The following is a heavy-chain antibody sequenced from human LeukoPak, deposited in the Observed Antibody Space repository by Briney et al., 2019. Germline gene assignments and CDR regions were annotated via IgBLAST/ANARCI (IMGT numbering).Heavy chain of an antibody. Sequence: PSETLSLTCTVSGGSISSYYWSWIRQPPGKGLEWIGYIYYSGSTNYNPSPKSRVTISVDTSKNQFSLKLSSVTAADTAVYYCARVLGGYFDYWGQGTLVTVSS. CDR2: IYYSGST. D-gene: IGHD2-15*01. V-gene: IGHV4-59*01. CDR3: ARVLGGYFDY. CDR1: GGSISSYY. J-gene: IGHJ4*02.